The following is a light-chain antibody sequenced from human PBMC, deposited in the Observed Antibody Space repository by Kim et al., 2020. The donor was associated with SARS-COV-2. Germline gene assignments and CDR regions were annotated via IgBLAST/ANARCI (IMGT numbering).Light chain of an antibody. CDR1: QSISKW. Sequence: LSASVGDRVAITCRASQSISKWLAWYQQKPGKAPTLLISKASTLESGVTSRFSGSGSGTEFTLTISSLQPEDFATYYCQQYNNWYTFGQGTKLEIK. CDR3: QQYNNWYT. CDR2: KAS. J-gene: IGKJ2*01. V-gene: IGKV1-5*03.